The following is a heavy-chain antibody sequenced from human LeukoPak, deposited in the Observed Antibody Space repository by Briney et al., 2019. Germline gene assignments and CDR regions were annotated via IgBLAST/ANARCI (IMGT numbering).Heavy chain of an antibody. D-gene: IGHD1-26*01. CDR2: ISGSGGST. Sequence: GGSLRLSCAASGFTFSSYAMSWVRQAPGKGLEWVSAISGSGGSTYYANSVKGRFTISRDNSKNTLYLQMNSLRAEDTAVYYCATQDSGSFKDGYYFDYWGQGTLVTVSS. V-gene: IGHV3-23*01. CDR3: ATQDSGSFKDGYYFDY. CDR1: GFTFSSYA. J-gene: IGHJ4*02.